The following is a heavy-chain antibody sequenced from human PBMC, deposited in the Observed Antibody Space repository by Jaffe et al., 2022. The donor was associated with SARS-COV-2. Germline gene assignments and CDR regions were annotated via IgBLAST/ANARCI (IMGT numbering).Heavy chain of an antibody. J-gene: IGHJ6*02. CDR3: AEGQSASIYSTMDV. CDR1: GFTFSSYA. Sequence: EVHLLESGGGLVQPGGSLRLSCAASGFTFSSYAMFWVRQAPGKGLEWVSGFSGDADGDETSYADSVKGRFTISRDNSKNTLYLQMNSLRAEDTAIYYCAEGQSASIYSTMDVWGQGTTVTVSS. V-gene: IGHV3-23*01. D-gene: IGHD4-4*01. CDR2: FSGDADGDET.